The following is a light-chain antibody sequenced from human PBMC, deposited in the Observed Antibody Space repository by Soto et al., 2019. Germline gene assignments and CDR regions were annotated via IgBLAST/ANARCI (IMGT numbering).Light chain of an antibody. CDR1: HIVDSN. V-gene: IGKV3D-15*01. CDR3: QQYDSWPLT. J-gene: IGKJ4*01. CDR2: GAA. Sequence: VMTQSPGTLSVSTGEGATLSCRASHIVDSNLAWYQQKPGQAPRLLMYGAATRPSGIPDRVSGSGSGTEFHLTISSLQSEYFAVYYCQQYDSWPLTFGGGTKVAIK.